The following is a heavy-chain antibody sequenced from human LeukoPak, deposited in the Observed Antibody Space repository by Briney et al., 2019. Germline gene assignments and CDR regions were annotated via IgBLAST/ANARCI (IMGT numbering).Heavy chain of an antibody. J-gene: IGHJ4*02. V-gene: IGHV1-46*01. CDR3: ARDLDSSGYYRRD. Sequence: ASVKVSCKASGYTFTSYYMHWVRQAPGQGLGWMGIINPSGGSTRYAQEFQGRVTMTRDTSTSTVYMELSSLRSEDTAVYYCARDLDSSGYYRRDWGQGTLVTVSS. CDR2: INPSGGST. CDR1: GYTFTSYY. D-gene: IGHD3-22*01.